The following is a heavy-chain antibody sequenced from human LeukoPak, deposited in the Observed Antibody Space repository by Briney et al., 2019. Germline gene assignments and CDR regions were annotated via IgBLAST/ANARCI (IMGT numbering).Heavy chain of an antibody. V-gene: IGHV1-8*01. J-gene: IGHJ4*02. CDR1: RYTFTSYD. CDR2: MNPNTGRT. Sequence: GASVKVSCKASRYTFTSYDINWAREAAGQGLEWMGWMNPNTGRTGYAQKFQGRITMTRDTSINTAYMELTNLRSEDTAIYYCARLSQTPDYYTLGGYYYLGYWGQGTPVTVSS. CDR3: ARLSQTPDYYTLGGYYYLGY. D-gene: IGHD3-10*01.